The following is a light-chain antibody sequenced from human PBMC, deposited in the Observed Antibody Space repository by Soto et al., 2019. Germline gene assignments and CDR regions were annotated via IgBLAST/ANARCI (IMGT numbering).Light chain of an antibody. CDR1: QSVSSK. CDR3: QQYNNWPPIN. V-gene: IGKV3D-15*01. CDR2: GAS. Sequence: ETVMTQSPATLSVSTGETATLACRASQSVSSKLAWYQQKPGQAPRLLIYGASTRATGIPARFSGSGSGTEFTLSISSLYSEDSAVYYSQQYNNWPPINLGQGTRLEIK. J-gene: IGKJ5*01.